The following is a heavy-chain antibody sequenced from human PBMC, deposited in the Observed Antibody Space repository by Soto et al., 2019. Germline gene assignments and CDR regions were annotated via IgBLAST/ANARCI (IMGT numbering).Heavy chain of an antibody. Sequence: SETLSLTCTVSGGSISSYYWSWIRQPPGKGLEWIGYIYYSGSTNYNPSLKSRVTISVDTSKNQFSLKLSSVTAADTAVYYCARQIIMVLTYFDYWGQGTLVTVSS. J-gene: IGHJ4*02. D-gene: IGHD3-10*01. CDR1: GGSISSYY. CDR3: ARQIIMVLTYFDY. CDR2: IYYSGST. V-gene: IGHV4-59*01.